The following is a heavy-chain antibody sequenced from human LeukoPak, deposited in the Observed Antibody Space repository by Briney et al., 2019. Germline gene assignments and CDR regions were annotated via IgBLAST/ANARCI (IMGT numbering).Heavy chain of an antibody. J-gene: IGHJ4*02. V-gene: IGHV4-34*01. CDR2: INHSGSS. CDR1: GESFKDYY. Sequence: PSETLSLTCAVYGESFKDYYWNWIRQPPGKGLEWIGEINHSGSSNYNPSLRSRVTISVDTSKNQFSLKLSSVTAADTAVYYCARSGTYQHSSSYDYWGQGTLVTVSS. CDR3: ARSGTYQHSSSYDY. D-gene: IGHD6-13*01.